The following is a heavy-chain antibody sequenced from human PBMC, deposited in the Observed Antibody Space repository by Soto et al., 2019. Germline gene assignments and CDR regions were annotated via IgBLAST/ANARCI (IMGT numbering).Heavy chain of an antibody. Sequence: GGSLRLSCAASGFTFSSYAMSWVRQAPGKGLEWVSAISGSGGSTYYADSVKGRFTISRDNSKNTLYLQMNSLRAEDTAVYYCAKEVVVVVAATAEDWFDPWGQGTLVNVSS. CDR3: AKEVVVVVAATAEDWFDP. V-gene: IGHV3-23*01. J-gene: IGHJ5*02. D-gene: IGHD2-15*01. CDR1: GFTFSSYA. CDR2: ISGSGGST.